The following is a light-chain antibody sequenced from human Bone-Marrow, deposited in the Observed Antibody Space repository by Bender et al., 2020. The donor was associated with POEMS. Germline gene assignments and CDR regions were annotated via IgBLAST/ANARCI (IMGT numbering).Light chain of an antibody. CDR2: KDT. J-gene: IGLJ1*01. V-gene: IGLV3-25*01. CDR1: ALPKEY. CDR3: QSYDSSGSYV. Sequence: SYELTQPPSVSVSPGQTATITCSGDALPKEYVHWYQQKPGQAPVLVIMKDTERPSGVPDRFSGSKSGTSASLAISGLRSEDEADYYCQSYDSSGSYVFGTGTKVTVL.